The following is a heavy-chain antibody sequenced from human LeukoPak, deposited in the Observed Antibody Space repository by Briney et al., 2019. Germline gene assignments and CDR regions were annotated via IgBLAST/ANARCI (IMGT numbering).Heavy chain of an antibody. CDR3: ARDQEGFDY. J-gene: IGHJ4*02. Sequence: ASVKVSCKASGYTFTSYAMHWVRQAPGQRLEWMGWINAGNGNTKYPQKFQGRVTITRDTSASTVHMELSGLRSVDTAVYYCARDQEGFDYWGQGTLVTVSS. CDR1: GYTFTSYA. CDR2: INAGNGNT. V-gene: IGHV1-3*01.